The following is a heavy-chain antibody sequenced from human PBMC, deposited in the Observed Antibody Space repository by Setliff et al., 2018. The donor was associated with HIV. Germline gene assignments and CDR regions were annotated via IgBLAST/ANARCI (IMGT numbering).Heavy chain of an antibody. D-gene: IGHD6-19*01. CDR1: GDSASNSRYY. Sequence: NPSETLSLTCTVSGDSASNSRYYWAWIRQPPGKGLEYIGSTHYDEKTYYNPSLKSRVTISIDTSKNQFSLSLTSVTAADTGVYYCAAFDSGRDVWGQGTLVTVSS. J-gene: IGHJ4*02. CDR3: AAFDSGRDV. CDR2: THYDEKT. V-gene: IGHV4-39*01.